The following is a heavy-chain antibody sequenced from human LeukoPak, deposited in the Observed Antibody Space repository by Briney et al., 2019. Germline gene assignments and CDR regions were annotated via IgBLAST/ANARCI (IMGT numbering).Heavy chain of an antibody. D-gene: IGHD3-10*01. CDR3: VKDSSSGSYFDY. V-gene: IGHV3-64D*06. Sequence: RGSLRLSCSASGFTFSRYAMHWVGQAPGKGLEYVSAISSNGGSTYYADSVKGRFTISRDNSRNTLHLQMSSLRVEDTAVYYCVKDSSSGSYFDYWGHGTLVSVSS. J-gene: IGHJ4*01. CDR2: ISSNGGST. CDR1: GFTFSRYA.